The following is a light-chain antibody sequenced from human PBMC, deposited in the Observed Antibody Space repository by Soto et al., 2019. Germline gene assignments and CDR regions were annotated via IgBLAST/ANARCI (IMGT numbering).Light chain of an antibody. CDR3: SSYTSSSTILYV. Sequence: QSALTQPASVSGSPGQSITISCTGTSSDVGGYNYVSWYQQHPGKAPKLMIYDVSNRPSGVSNRFSGSKSGNTAYLTISGLQAEDEVDYYCSSYTSSSTILYVFGTGTKLTVL. CDR1: SSDVGGYNY. J-gene: IGLJ1*01. V-gene: IGLV2-14*01. CDR2: DVS.